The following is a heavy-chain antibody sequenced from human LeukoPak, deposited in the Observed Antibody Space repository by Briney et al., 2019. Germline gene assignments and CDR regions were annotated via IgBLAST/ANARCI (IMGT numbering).Heavy chain of an antibody. V-gene: IGHV3-49*04. CDR2: IRSKAYGGTT. J-gene: IGHJ6*03. D-gene: IGHD3-3*01. Sequence: GGSLRLSRTASGFTFGDYAMSWVRQAPGKGLEWVGFIRSKAYGGTTEYAASVKGRFTISRDDSKSIAYLQINSLKTEDTAVYYCTSVEWLLSRRYYYHYYMDVWGKGTTVTVSS. CDR1: GFTFGDYA. CDR3: TSVEWLLSRRYYYHYYMDV.